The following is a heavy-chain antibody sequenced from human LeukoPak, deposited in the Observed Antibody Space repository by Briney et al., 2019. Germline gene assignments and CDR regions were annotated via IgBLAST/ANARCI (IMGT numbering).Heavy chain of an antibody. Sequence: GASVKASCKASGYTFTSYDINWVRQAPGQGLEWMGWMNPNSGNTGYAQKFQGRVTMTRNTSISTAYMELSSLRSEDTAVYYCARGMWDIVVVPAANDAFDIWGQGTMVTVSS. CDR2: MNPNSGNT. D-gene: IGHD2-2*01. J-gene: IGHJ3*02. CDR3: ARGMWDIVVVPAANDAFDI. V-gene: IGHV1-8*02. CDR1: GYTFTSYD.